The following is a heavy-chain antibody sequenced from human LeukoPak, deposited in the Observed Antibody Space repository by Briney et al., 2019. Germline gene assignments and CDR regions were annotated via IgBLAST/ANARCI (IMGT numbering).Heavy chain of an antibody. CDR3: ARVSPSSLLSFAFDI. CDR1: GGSISNYY. CDR2: IYYSGST. Sequence: SETLSLTCTVSGGSISNYYWSWIRQPPGKGLEWIGYIYYSGSTNYNPSLKSRVTISVDTSKNQFSLKLSSVTAADTAAYYCARVSPSSLLSFAFDIWGQGTMVTVSS. V-gene: IGHV4-59*01. J-gene: IGHJ3*02. D-gene: IGHD2-2*01.